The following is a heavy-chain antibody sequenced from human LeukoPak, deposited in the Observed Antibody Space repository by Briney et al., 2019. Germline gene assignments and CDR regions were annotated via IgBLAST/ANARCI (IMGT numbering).Heavy chain of an antibody. D-gene: IGHD1-26*01. J-gene: IGHJ2*01. CDR3: ARDVGATTVGWYFDL. V-gene: IGHV3-21*01. Sequence: GGSLRLSCAASGFTFSSYGMHWVRQAPGKGLEWVSSISSTSSYIYYADSVKGRFTISRDNAKNSLYLQMNSLRAEDTAIYYCARDVGATTVGWYFDLWGRGTLVPVSS. CDR1: GFTFSSYG. CDR2: ISSTSSYI.